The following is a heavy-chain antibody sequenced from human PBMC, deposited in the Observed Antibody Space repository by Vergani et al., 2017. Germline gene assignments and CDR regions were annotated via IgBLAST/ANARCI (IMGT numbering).Heavy chain of an antibody. V-gene: IGHV3-7*01. CDR1: GFNFQIYW. CDR2: IKQDGSED. J-gene: IGHJ6*02. D-gene: IGHD3-9*01. Sequence: EVLLVESGGDLVQPGGSLRLSCEASGFNFQIYWMGWVRQTAEKGLEWAANIKQDGSEDYYVDSVKGRFTITRDNAKKFIYLQMNSLRADDTAVYYCARETDTGSSVSYNYYAMDVWGQGTTVSVSS. CDR3: ARETDTGSSVSYNYYAMDV.